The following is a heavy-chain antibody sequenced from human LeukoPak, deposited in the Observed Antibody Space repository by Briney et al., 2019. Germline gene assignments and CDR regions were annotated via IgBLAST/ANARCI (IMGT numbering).Heavy chain of an antibody. J-gene: IGHJ4*02. Sequence: GGSLRLSCAASGFTFSSYEMNWVRQAPGKGLEWVSYISSSGSTIYYADSVKGRFTISRDNSKNALYLQMNSLRAEDTAIYYCAKVTYGSGAYGAFDSWGQGTLVTVSS. CDR2: ISSSGSTI. CDR1: GFTFSSYE. V-gene: IGHV3-48*03. CDR3: AKVTYGSGAYGAFDS. D-gene: IGHD3-10*01.